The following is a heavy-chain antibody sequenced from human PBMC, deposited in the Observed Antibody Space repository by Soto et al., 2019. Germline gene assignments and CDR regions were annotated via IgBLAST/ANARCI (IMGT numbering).Heavy chain of an antibody. Sequence: ASVKVSFKASGYTFTGYYMHWVRQAPGQGLEWMGWINPNSGGTNYAQKFQGWVTMTRDTSISTAYMELSRLRSDDTAVYYCARESADYGGNSNFDYWGQGTLVTVSS. CDR1: GYTFTGYY. D-gene: IGHD4-17*01. J-gene: IGHJ4*02. V-gene: IGHV1-2*04. CDR3: ARESADYGGNSNFDY. CDR2: INPNSGGT.